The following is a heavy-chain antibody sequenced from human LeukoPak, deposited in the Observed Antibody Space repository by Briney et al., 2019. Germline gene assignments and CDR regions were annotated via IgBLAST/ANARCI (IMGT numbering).Heavy chain of an antibody. CDR3: AREDAAGGSGSYYYYSYYGTDV. CDR1: GGSISSYY. V-gene: IGHV4-4*07. J-gene: IGHJ6*02. CDR2: IYTSGST. Sequence: SETLSLTCTVSGGSISSYYWSWIRQPAGKGLEWIGRIYTSGSTNYNPSLKSRVTMSVDTSKNQFSLKLSSVTAADTAVYYCAREDAAGGSGSYYYYSYYGTDVWGQGTKVTVSS. D-gene: IGHD3-10*01.